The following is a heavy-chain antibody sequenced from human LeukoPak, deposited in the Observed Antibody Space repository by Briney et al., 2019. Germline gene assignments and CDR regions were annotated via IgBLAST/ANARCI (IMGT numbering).Heavy chain of an antibody. D-gene: IGHD6-19*01. Sequence: ASVKVSCKASGYTFTGYYMHWVRQAPGQGLEWMGWINPNSGGTNYAQKFQGRVTMTRDTSISIAYMELSRLRSDDTAVYYCARHTEWGGWLNPEYFQHWGQGTLVTVSS. CDR2: INPNSGGT. CDR3: ARHTEWGGWLNPEYFQH. J-gene: IGHJ1*01. V-gene: IGHV1-2*02. CDR1: GYTFTGYY.